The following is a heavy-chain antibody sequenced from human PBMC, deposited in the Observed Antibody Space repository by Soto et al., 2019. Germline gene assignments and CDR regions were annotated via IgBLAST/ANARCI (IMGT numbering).Heavy chain of an antibody. V-gene: IGHV4-31*03. D-gene: IGHD3-22*01. CDR3: ASYYDSSGYLAFDM. Sequence: QVQLQESGPRLVKPSQTLSLTCTVSGGSISSGGYYWSWIRHHPEKGLEWIGYIYYSGTTYYNPSLKSRVIISVDTSKNQFSLKLSSVTAADTAVYYCASYYDSSGYLAFDMWGQGTLVTVSS. J-gene: IGHJ3*02. CDR1: GGSISSGGYY. CDR2: IYYSGTT.